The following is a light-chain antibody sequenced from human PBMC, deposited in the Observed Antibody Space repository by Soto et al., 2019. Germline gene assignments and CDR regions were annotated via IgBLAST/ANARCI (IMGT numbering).Light chain of an antibody. Sequence: DIQMTQSPSSLSASVGDRVTITCRASQSISSYLNWYQQKPEKAPKLLIYSASSLQSRVPSRFSGSGSGTDFTITISSPQPEDFATYYCQQSYSTPRTFGQGTKVEIK. CDR1: QSISSY. CDR3: QQSYSTPRT. V-gene: IGKV1-39*01. J-gene: IGKJ1*01. CDR2: SAS.